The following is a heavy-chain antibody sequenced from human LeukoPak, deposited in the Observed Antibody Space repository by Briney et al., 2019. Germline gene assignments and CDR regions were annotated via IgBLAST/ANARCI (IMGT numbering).Heavy chain of an antibody. J-gene: IGHJ2*01. CDR3: ARIPVGYNGNSIWYFDL. Sequence: SGPALVKPTQTLTLTCTFSGFSLSTSGMCVSWIRQPPGKALERLARIDWDDDKYYSTSLKTRLTISKDTSKNQVVLTMTNMDPVDTATYYCARIPVGYNGNSIWYFDLWGRGALVTVSS. CDR1: GFSLSTSGMC. V-gene: IGHV2-70*11. D-gene: IGHD4-23*01. CDR2: IDWDDDK.